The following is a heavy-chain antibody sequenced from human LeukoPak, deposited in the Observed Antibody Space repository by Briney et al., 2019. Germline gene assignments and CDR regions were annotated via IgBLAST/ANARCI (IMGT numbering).Heavy chain of an antibody. CDR3: AKQLGYCSDGSCYFPY. D-gene: IGHD2-15*01. Sequence: GGSLRLSCADSGLTFSGYAVNWVRQAPGKGLEWVSAISNNGGYTYYADSVQGRFTISRDNSKSTLCLQMNSLRAEDTAVYYCAKQLGYCSDGSCYFPYWGQGTLVTVSS. V-gene: IGHV3-23*01. CDR1: GLTFSGYA. CDR2: ISNNGGYT. J-gene: IGHJ4*02.